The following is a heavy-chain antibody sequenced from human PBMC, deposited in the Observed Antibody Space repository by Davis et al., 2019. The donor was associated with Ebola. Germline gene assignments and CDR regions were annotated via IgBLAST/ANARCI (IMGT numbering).Heavy chain of an antibody. D-gene: IGHD3-9*01. CDR2: ISSNGGST. Sequence: GESLKISCSASGFTFSSYAMHWVRQAPGKGLEYVSAISSNGGSTYYADSVKGRFTISRDNAKNSLYLRLNSLRAEDTALYHCARVNAVTGYSRFDPWGQGTLVTVSS. V-gene: IGHV3-64*04. CDR1: GFTFSSYA. J-gene: IGHJ5*01. CDR3: ARVNAVTGYSRFDP.